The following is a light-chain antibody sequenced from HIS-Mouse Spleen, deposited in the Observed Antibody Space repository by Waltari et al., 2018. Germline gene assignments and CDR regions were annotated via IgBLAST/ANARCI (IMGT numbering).Light chain of an antibody. Sequence: SYELTQPPSVSVSPGQTARTTCSGDALPKKYAHWYQQKSGPAPVLVTYEDSKRPSGIPERFSGSSSGTMATLTISGAQVEDEADYYCYSTDSSGNHRVFGGGTKLTVL. CDR3: YSTDSSGNHRV. V-gene: IGLV3-10*01. CDR2: EDS. J-gene: IGLJ2*01. CDR1: ALPKKY.